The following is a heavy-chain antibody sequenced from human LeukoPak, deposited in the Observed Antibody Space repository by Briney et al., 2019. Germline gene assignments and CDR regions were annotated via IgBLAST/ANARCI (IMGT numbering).Heavy chain of an antibody. D-gene: IGHD1-26*01. J-gene: IGHJ4*02. CDR2: ITKNGDKT. CDR1: GFTFSNYA. CDR3: ARDSYGANAY. V-gene: IGHV3-23*01. Sequence: TGGSLRLSRVASGFTFSNYAMRWVRQAPGKGLEWVSTITKNGDKTYYADSVKGRFAISRDNSKNTMYLQVDSLRAEDTALYYCARDSYGANAYWGQGTLVTVSS.